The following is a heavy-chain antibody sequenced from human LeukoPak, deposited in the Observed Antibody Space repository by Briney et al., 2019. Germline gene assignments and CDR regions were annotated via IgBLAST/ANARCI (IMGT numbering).Heavy chain of an antibody. Sequence: GGSLRLSCAASGFTFSSYGMHWVRQAPGKGLEWVAVISYDGSNKYYADSVKGRFTISRDNSKNTLYLQMNSLRAEDTAVYYCARVRVGATLAEYFQHWGQGTLVTVSS. V-gene: IGHV3-30*03. D-gene: IGHD1-26*01. CDR3: ARVRVGATLAEYFQH. CDR2: ISYDGSNK. J-gene: IGHJ1*01. CDR1: GFTFSSYG.